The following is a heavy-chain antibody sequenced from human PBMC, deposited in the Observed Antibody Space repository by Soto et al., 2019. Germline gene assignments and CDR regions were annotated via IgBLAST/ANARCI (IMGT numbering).Heavy chain of an antibody. CDR2: IKQDGSEE. CDR1: GFTFSSYW. CDR3: ARSMGWRDDFDI. V-gene: IGHV3-7*01. Sequence: GGSLRLSCGASGFTFSSYWMSWVRQAPGKGLEWVANIKQDGSEEYYVDAVKGRFTISRDNAKNSLFLQMNSLRAEDTAVYYCARSMGWRDDFDIWGQGTMVTDSS. J-gene: IGHJ3*02. D-gene: IGHD6-19*01.